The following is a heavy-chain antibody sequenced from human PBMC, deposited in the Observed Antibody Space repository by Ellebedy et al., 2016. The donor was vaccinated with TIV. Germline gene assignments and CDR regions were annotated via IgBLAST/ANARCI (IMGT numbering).Heavy chain of an antibody. CDR2: SASDGSNT. CDR1: GFIFSSYW. D-gene: IGHD3-22*01. CDR3: ARSGNYYDSSGYSY. J-gene: IGHJ4*02. Sequence: LSLTCAASGFIFSSYWMHWVRQAPGTGLMWVSRSASDGSNTGYADIVKGRFTIARDNAKNTLYLQMNSLRAEDTAVYYCARSGNYYDSSGYSYWGQGTLVTVSS. V-gene: IGHV3-74*01.